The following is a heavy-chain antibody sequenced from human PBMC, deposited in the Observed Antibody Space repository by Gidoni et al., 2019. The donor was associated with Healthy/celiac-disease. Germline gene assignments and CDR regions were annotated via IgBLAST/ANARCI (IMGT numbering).Heavy chain of an antibody. D-gene: IGHD4-17*01. V-gene: IGHV4-4*07. CDR3: ARDPCDYGDYNAVRAFDI. CDR2: TFTSGST. CDR1: GGPISSYY. J-gene: IGHJ3*02. Sequence: QLQLRESRPGPVKPSATLSLTCIASGGPISSYYWIWIRQPAGKGLECIGRTFTSGSTKYNPSLKSRVTMSVDTSKNQFSLKLSSVTAADTAVYYCARDPCDYGDYNAVRAFDIWGQGTMVTVSS.